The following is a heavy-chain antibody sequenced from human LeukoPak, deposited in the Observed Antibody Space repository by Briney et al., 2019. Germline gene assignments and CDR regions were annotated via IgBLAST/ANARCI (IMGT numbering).Heavy chain of an antibody. CDR3: ARGDYNLYYYMDV. CDR2: IYYSGST. Sequence: SETLSLTCTVSGGSISSYYWSWIRQPPGKGLEWIGYIYYSGSTNYNPSLKSRVTISVDTSKNQFSLRLSSVTAADTAVYYCARGDYNLYYYMDVWGKGTTVTISS. J-gene: IGHJ6*03. CDR1: GGSISSYY. V-gene: IGHV4-59*01.